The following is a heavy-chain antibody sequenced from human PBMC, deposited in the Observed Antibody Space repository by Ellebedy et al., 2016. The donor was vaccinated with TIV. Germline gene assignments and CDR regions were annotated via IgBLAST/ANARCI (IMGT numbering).Heavy chain of an antibody. V-gene: IGHV3-30*03. CDR3: ARSYGDSAMLVWAFDI. D-gene: IGHD5-18*01. J-gene: IGHJ3*02. Sequence: GGSLRLSCAASGFTFSSYVMHWVRQAPGKGLEWVAIISYDGSNKYYADSVKGRSTISRDNSKNTLYLQMNSLRAEDTAVYYCARSYGDSAMLVWAFDIWGQGTMVTVSS. CDR1: GFTFSSYV. CDR2: ISYDGSNK.